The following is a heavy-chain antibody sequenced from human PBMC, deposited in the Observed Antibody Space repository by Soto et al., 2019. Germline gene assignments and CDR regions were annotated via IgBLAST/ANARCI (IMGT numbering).Heavy chain of an antibody. J-gene: IGHJ6*02. D-gene: IGHD1-26*01. V-gene: IGHV1-8*01. Sequence: QVQLVQSGAEVKKPGASVKVSCKASGYTFTSYDINWVRQATGQGLEWMGWMNPNSGNTGYAQKFQGRITMTRNTSMGTAYMERSRLRDEDTAEYYCAREGASGMDVWGQGTTVTVSS. CDR2: MNPNSGNT. CDR3: AREGASGMDV. CDR1: GYTFTSYD.